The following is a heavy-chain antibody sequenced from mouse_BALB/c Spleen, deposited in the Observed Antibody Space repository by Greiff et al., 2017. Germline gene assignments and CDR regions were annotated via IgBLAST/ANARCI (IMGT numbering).Heavy chain of an antibody. CDR2: IDPFNGGT. CDR1: GYSFTSYY. CDR3: ARSGYSSFDY. Sequence: VQLQQSGPELMKPGASVKISCKASGYSFTSYYMHWVKQSHGKSLEWIGYIDPFNGGTSYNQKFKGKATLTVDKSSSTAYMHLSSLTSEDSAVYYCARSGYSSFDYWGQGTTLTVSS. D-gene: IGHD2-3*01. V-gene: IGHV1S135*01. J-gene: IGHJ2*01.